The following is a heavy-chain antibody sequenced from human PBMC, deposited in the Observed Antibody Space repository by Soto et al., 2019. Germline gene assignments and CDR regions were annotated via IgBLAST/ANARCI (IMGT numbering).Heavy chain of an antibody. CDR2: INHSGST. V-gene: IGHV4-34*01. D-gene: IGHD3-10*01. J-gene: IGHJ5*02. CDR3: ARGVPYYYCSGASGWFDP. Sequence: QVQLQQWGAGLLKPSETLSLTCAVYGGSFSGYYWSWIRQPPGKGLEWIGEINHSGSTNYNPSLKSRVTISVDTSKNQFSLKLSSVTAADTAVYYCARGVPYYYCSGASGWFDPWGQGTLVTVSS. CDR1: GGSFSGYY.